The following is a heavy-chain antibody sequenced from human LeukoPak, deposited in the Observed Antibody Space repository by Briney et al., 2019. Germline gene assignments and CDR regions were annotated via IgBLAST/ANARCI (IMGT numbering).Heavy chain of an antibody. CDR2: ISAHNGNT. J-gene: IGHJ5*02. D-gene: IGHD3-3*01. Sequence: GASVKVSCKASGYTFTSYGISWVRQAPGQGLEWMGWISAHNGNTNYAQKLQGRVTMTTDTSTSTAYMELRSLRSDDTAVYYCAAVRFLEWRGWFDPWGQGTLVTVSS. CDR1: GYTFTSYG. CDR3: AAVRFLEWRGWFDP. V-gene: IGHV1-18*01.